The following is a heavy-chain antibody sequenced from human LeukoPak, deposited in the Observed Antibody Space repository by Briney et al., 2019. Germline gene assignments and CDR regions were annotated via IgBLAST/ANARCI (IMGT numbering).Heavy chain of an antibody. CDR1: GGSISSSSYY. J-gene: IGHJ6*02. Sequence: PSETLSLTCTVSGGSISSSSYYWSWIRQPPGKGLEWIGSIYYSGNTHYNPSLKSRLTISVDTSKNQFSLKLSSVTAADTAVYYCARPTRRSYYYYGMDVWGQGATVTVSS. D-gene: IGHD5-12*01. V-gene: IGHV4-39*01. CDR2: IYYSGNT. CDR3: ARPTRRSYYYYGMDV.